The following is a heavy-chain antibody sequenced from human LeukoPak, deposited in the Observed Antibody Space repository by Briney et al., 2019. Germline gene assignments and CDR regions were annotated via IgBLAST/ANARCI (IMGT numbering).Heavy chain of an antibody. J-gene: IGHJ3*01. D-gene: IGHD3-16*01. Sequence: ASVKVSCKASGYNFASYGITWVRQAPGQGLEWMGWISPYNGNTNYAQKLQGRVTTTIDTSTRTAYMELRSLRSDDTAVYYCAREGDGRSGDVRAFDVWGQGTMVTVSS. CDR2: ISPYNGNT. V-gene: IGHV1-18*01. CDR1: GYNFASYG. CDR3: AREGDGRSGDVRAFDV.